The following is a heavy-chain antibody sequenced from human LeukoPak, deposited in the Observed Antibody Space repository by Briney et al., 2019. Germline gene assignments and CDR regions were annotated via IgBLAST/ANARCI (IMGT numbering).Heavy chain of an antibody. D-gene: IGHD2-2*02. J-gene: IGHJ6*03. CDR3: ARDSGYCSSTSCYTPPNYYYYYMDV. CDR1: GYTFTSYG. CDR2: IGAYNGNT. V-gene: IGHV1-18*01. Sequence: ASVKVSCKASGYTFTSYGISWVRQAPGQGLEWMGWIGAYNGNTNYAQKLQGRVTMTTDTSTSTAYMELRSLRSDDTAVYYCARDSGYCSSTSCYTPPNYYYYYMDVWGKGTTVTVSS.